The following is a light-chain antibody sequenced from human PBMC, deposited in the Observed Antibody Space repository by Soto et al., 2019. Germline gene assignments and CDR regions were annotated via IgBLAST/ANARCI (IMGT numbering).Light chain of an antibody. J-gene: IGLJ1*01. CDR3: FSSTTTSTHL. CDR1: SSDIGAYDY. CDR2: EVN. V-gene: IGLV2-14*01. Sequence: QSALTQPASLSGSPGQSITISCTGTSSDIGAYDYVSWFQQHPGKAPKLIISEVNNRPSGVSNRFSGSKSGNTAYLTISGLQVEDEAEYFCFSSTTTSTHLFGSGTKLTV.